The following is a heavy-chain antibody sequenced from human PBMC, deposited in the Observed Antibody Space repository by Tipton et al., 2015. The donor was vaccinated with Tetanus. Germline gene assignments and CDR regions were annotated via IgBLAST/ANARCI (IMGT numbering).Heavy chain of an antibody. CDR2: IYPGDSYS. CDR1: GYMFSSHW. D-gene: IGHD2-21*02. V-gene: IGHV5-51*01. J-gene: IGHJ4*02. CDR3: ARAGMVTDDRSKFDS. Sequence: QSGAEVKQPGESLKISCKGSGYMFSSHWIGWVRQVPGKGLEWLGTIYPGDSYSTYSPSFKSRVTISVGTPKNQFSLKLTSLTAADTAVYYCARAGMVTDDRSKFDSWGQGSLVSVSS.